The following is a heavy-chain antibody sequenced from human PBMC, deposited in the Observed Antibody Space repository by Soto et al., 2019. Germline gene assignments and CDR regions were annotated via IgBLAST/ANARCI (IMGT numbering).Heavy chain of an antibody. J-gene: IGHJ5*02. CDR1: GGSISSSSYY. V-gene: IGHV4-39*01. CDR3: ARHSLAVTYNWFDP. CDR2: IYYSGST. Sequence: PSETPSLTCTVPGGSISSSSYYWGWIRQPPGKGLEWIGSIYYSGSTYYNPSLKSRVTISVDTSKNQFSLKLSSVTAADTAVYYCARHSLAVTYNWFDPWGQGTLVT. D-gene: IGHD3-3*02.